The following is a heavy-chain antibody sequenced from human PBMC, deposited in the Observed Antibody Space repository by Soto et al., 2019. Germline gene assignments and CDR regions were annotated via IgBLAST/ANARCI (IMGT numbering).Heavy chain of an antibody. D-gene: IGHD6-19*01. CDR1: GYTFTSYA. CDR3: AGVRDSSGWGLDY. V-gene: IGHV1-3*05. Sequence: QVQLVQSGAEEKKPGASVKVSCKASGYTFTSYAMPWVRQAPGQRLEWMGWINAGNGNTKYSQKFQGRVTITRDTAASTAYMDLSSLRSEDTAVSYCAGVRDSSGWGLDYWGQGTLVTVSS. CDR2: INAGNGNT. J-gene: IGHJ4*02.